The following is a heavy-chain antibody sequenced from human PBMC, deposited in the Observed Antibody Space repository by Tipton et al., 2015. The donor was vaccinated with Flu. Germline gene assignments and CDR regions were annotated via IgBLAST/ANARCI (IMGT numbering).Heavy chain of an antibody. CDR3: ARRDYSNYVSDPKNWFDP. V-gene: IGHV3-48*02. CDR2: ISSSSSTI. D-gene: IGHD4-11*01. J-gene: IGHJ5*02. CDR1: GFTFSSFS. Sequence: SLRLSCAASGFTFSSFSMNWVRQAPGKGLEWVSYISSSSSTIYYADSVKGRFTISRDNAKNSVYLQMNSLRDGDTAVYNCARRDYSNYVSDPKNWFDPWGQGTLVTVSS.